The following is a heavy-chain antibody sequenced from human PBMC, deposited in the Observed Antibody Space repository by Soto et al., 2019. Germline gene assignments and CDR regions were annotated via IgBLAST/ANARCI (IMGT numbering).Heavy chain of an antibody. J-gene: IGHJ4*02. CDR3: ARDLSGWLAVDY. CDR1: GFTFSSYS. CDR2: MSSRSGTR. Sequence: EVQLVESGGGLVQPGGSLRLSCAASGFTFSSYSMNWVRQAPGKGLEWVSYMSSRSGTRYYADSVKGRFTISRDNAKNSLYLQMTSLRDEDTAVYYCARDLSGWLAVDYWGQGTLVTVSS. V-gene: IGHV3-48*02. D-gene: IGHD6-19*01.